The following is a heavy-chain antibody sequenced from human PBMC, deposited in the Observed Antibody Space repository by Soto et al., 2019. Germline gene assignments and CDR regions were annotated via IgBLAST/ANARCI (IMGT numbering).Heavy chain of an antibody. Sequence: SVKVSCKAFGGTFSSYAISWVRQAPGQGLEWMGGIIPIFGTANYAQKFQGRVTITADESTSTAYMELSSLRSEDTAVYYCARDITGRYGSGSYSDYWGQGTLVTVSS. J-gene: IGHJ4*02. CDR3: ARDITGRYGSGSYSDY. CDR1: GGTFSSYA. CDR2: IIPIFGTA. V-gene: IGHV1-69*13. D-gene: IGHD3-10*01.